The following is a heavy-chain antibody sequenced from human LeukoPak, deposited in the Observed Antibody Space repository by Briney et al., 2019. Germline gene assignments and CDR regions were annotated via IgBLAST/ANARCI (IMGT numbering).Heavy chain of an antibody. D-gene: IGHD3-9*01. CDR2: IYTSGST. V-gene: IGHV4-61*02. J-gene: IGHJ3*02. Sequence: PSETLSLTCTVSGGSISSGSYYWSWIRQPAGKGLEWIGRIYTSGSTNYNPSLKSRVTISVDTFKNQFSLKLSSVTAADTAVYYCARDRQIKADFTIFYAFDIWGQGTMVTVSS. CDR3: ARDRQIKADFTIFYAFDI. CDR1: GGSISSGSYY.